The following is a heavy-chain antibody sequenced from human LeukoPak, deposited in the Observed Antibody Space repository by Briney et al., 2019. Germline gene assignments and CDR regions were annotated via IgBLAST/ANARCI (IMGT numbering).Heavy chain of an antibody. CDR2: IYHSGST. D-gene: IGHD6-13*01. Sequence: SETLSLTCAVSGGSISSGGDSWSWIRQPPGKGLEWIGYIYHSGSTYYNPSLKSRVTISVDRSKNQFSLKLSSVTAADTAVYYCARASSSRVVGGLYYYYYMDVWGKGTTVTVSS. J-gene: IGHJ6*03. CDR3: ARASSSRVVGGLYYYYYMDV. CDR1: GGSISSGGDS. V-gene: IGHV4-30-2*01.